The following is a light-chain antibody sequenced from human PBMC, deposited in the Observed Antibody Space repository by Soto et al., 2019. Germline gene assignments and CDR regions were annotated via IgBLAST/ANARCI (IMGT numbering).Light chain of an antibody. Sequence: EIVLTQSPGTLSLSPGERATLSCRASQSVGSIYLAWYQQKPGQAPRLLIYGVSNRATGIPERFSGSGSGTDFTLTISRLEAEDFVVYYCQHYAGSPPWTFGQGTKVEIK. V-gene: IGKV3-20*01. CDR3: QHYAGSPPWT. J-gene: IGKJ1*01. CDR1: QSVGSIY. CDR2: GVS.